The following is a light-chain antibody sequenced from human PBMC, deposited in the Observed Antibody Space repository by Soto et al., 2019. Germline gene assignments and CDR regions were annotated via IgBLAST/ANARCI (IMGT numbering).Light chain of an antibody. Sequence: QSVLTQPASVSGSPGQSITISCTGTSSDVGSYNLVSWYQRHPGKAPKLMIFEVSKRPSGVSNRFSGSKSGNTASLTISGLQAEDEAEYYCCSYAGTYVFGTGTKVTVL. V-gene: IGLV2-23*02. J-gene: IGLJ1*01. CDR3: CSYAGTYV. CDR2: EVS. CDR1: SSDVGSYNL.